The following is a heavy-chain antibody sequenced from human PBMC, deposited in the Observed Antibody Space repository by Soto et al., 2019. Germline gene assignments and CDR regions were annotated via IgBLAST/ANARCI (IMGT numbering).Heavy chain of an antibody. CDR1: GGSISSGDYS. CDR3: ARALSDYYDSSGFQTNWFDP. CDR2: IYHSGST. J-gene: IGHJ5*02. D-gene: IGHD3-22*01. V-gene: IGHV4-30-2*01. Sequence: QLQLQESGSGLVEPSQTLSLTCAVSGGSISSGDYSWSWIRQPPGRGLEWIGYIYHSGSTYYNPSLNSRVTISVDRSKNQFSLKLSSVTAADTAVYYCARALSDYYDSSGFQTNWFDPWGQGTLVTVSS.